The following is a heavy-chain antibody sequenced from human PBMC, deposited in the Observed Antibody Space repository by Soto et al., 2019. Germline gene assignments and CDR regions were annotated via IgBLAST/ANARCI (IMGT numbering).Heavy chain of an antibody. CDR1: GGTFSSYA. Sequence: SVKVSCKASGGTFSSYAISWVRQAPGQGLEWMGGIIPIFGTANYAQNFQGKVTITADESTSTAYRELSSLRSEDTAVFYCASPETTVKPYYYYYGMGVGAQGTRAPVPS. CDR2: IIPIFGTA. V-gene: IGHV1-69*13. J-gene: IGHJ6*02. D-gene: IGHD4-17*01. CDR3: ASPETTVKPYYYYYGMGV.